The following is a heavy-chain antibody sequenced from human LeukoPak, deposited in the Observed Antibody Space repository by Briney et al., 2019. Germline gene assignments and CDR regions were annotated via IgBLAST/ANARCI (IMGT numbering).Heavy chain of an antibody. V-gene: IGHV3-48*03. CDR3: ASPDYYFDY. J-gene: IGHJ4*02. CDR2: ISSSGSTI. Sequence: GGSLRLSCAASGFTFSSYEMNWVRQAPGKGLEWVSYISSSGSTIYYADSVKGRFTISRDNAKNSLYLQMNSLRAEDTAVYYCASPDYYFDYWGQGTLVTVSS. CDR1: GFTFSSYE.